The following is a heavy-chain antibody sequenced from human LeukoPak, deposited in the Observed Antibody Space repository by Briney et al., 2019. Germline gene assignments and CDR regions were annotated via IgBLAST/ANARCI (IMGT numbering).Heavy chain of an antibody. J-gene: IGHJ5*02. Sequence: GGSLRLSCAASGFTFSSYGMGWVRQAPGKGPEWVSSISGGGDGTYYADSVKGRFTISRDNSKNTLFLQMNSLRGEDTAVYYCAKDRTGTTGRDWLDPWGQGTLVTVSS. CDR1: GFTFSSYG. CDR3: AKDRTGTTGRDWLDP. CDR2: ISGGGDGT. D-gene: IGHD1-1*01. V-gene: IGHV3-23*01.